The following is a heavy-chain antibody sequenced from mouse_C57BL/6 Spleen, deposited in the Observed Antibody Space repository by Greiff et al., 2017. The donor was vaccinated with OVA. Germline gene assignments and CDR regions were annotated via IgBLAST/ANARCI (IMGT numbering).Heavy chain of an antibody. CDR3: ARNEGGAVVAPMDY. CDR2: IWTGGGT. Sequence: VQLVESGPGLVAPSQSLSITCTVSGFSLTSYAISWVRQPPGKGLEWLGVIWTGGGTNYNSALKSRLSISKDNSKSQVFLKMNSLQTDDTARYYCARNEGGAVVAPMDYWGQGTSVTVSS. J-gene: IGHJ4*01. CDR1: GFSLTSYA. V-gene: IGHV2-9-1*01. D-gene: IGHD1-1*01.